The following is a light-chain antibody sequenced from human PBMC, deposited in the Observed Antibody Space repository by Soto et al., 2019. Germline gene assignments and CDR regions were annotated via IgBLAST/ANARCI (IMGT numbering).Light chain of an antibody. CDR3: QQNYDGPYT. CDR1: PSIGSY. CDR2: AAD. V-gene: IGKV1-39*01. J-gene: IGKJ2*01. Sequence: QLTQSPSLLSASVGDRVTITCRAGPSIGSYLNWYQHKPGEAPKLLIFAADTLKSGVPSRFSGSGFNKDFSLTVTSLQPEDFATYYCQQNYDGPYTFGQGTRVEIK.